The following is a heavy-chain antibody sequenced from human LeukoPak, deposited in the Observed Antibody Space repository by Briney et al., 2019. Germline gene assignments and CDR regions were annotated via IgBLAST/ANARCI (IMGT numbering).Heavy chain of an antibody. CDR1: GRSMSSNY. V-gene: IGHV4-59*01. CDR2: IYYGGRT. Sequence: PSATLSLTCTVSGRSMSSNYWSWIRQPPGKGLEWVRYIYYGGRTNYNPSLQSRVSLSADASKNQFSLRPNSVTAADTAVYYCARDSEGSGDLWFDPWGQGTLVTVSS. J-gene: IGHJ5*02. D-gene: IGHD3-3*01. CDR3: ARDSEGSGDLWFDP.